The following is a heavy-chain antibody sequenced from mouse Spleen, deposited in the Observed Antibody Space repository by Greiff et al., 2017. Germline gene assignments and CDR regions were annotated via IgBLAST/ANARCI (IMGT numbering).Heavy chain of an antibody. CDR2: ISSGGSYT. CDR3: ARRDYYDYDGYFDV. V-gene: IGHV5-9-3*01. J-gene: IGHJ1*01. D-gene: IGHD2-4*01. Sequence: EVHLVESGGGLVKPGGSLKLSCAASGFTFSSYAMSWVRQTPEKRLEWVATISSGGSYTYYPDSVKGRFTISRDNAKNTLYLQMSSLRSEDTAMYYCARRDYYDYDGYFDVWGAGTTVTVSS. CDR1: GFTFSSYA.